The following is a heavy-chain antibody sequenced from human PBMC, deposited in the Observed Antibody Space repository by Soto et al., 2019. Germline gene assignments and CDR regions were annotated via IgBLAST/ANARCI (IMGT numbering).Heavy chain of an antibody. J-gene: IGHJ4*02. CDR2: IRSKAYGGTT. V-gene: IGHV3-49*04. CDR3: TRHRSPYYYDSSGYYY. CDR1: GFTFGDYA. Sequence: GVLRLSCTASGFTFGDYAMSWVRQAPGKGLEWVGFIRSKAYGGTTEYAASVKGRFTISRDDSKSIAYLQMNSLKTEDTAVYYCTRHRSPYYYDSSGYYYWGQGTLVTVSS. D-gene: IGHD3-22*01.